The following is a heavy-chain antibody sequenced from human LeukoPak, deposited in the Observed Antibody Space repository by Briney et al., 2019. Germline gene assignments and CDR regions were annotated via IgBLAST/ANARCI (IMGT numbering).Heavy chain of an antibody. CDR3: ARGLYAVAGTSWFDP. CDR2: IYTSGTT. Sequence: KPSETLSLTCTVSGGSISSYYGSWIRQPAGKGLEWIGRIYTSGTTDYNPSLKSRVTMSVDSSRNQFSLKLTSVTDGDTAVYYCARGLYAVAGTSWFDPWGQGTLVTVSS. D-gene: IGHD6-19*01. J-gene: IGHJ5*02. CDR1: GGSISSYY. V-gene: IGHV4-4*07.